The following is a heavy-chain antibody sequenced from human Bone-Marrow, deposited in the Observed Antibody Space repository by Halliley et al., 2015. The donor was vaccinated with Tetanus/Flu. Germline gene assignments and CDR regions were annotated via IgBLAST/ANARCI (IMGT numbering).Heavy chain of an antibody. CDR1: GFSVSSTY. V-gene: IGHV3-53*01. CDR3: ARAVFFYVDYDH. D-gene: IGHD4-17*01. CDR2: IYSYGDT. J-gene: IGHJ5*02. Sequence: SLRLSCAASGFSVSSTYMSWFRQAPGKGLEWVSLIYSYGDTYYADSVKGRFTTSRDNSKNTLYLQMNSLRADGTAVYYCARAVFFYVDYDHWGQGTLVTVSS.